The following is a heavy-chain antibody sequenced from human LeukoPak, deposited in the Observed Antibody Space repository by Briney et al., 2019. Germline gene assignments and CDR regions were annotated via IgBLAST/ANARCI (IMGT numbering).Heavy chain of an antibody. CDR2: ISSSGSTI. CDR1: GFTFSSYG. D-gene: IGHD2-2*01. Sequence: GGSLRLSCAASGFTFSSYGLSWVRQAPGKGLEWVSYISSSGSTIYYADSVKGRFTISRDNAKNSLYLQMNSLRAEDTAVYYCARDPSKPAEPRWYFDLWGRGTLVTVSS. V-gene: IGHV3-48*04. J-gene: IGHJ2*01. CDR3: ARDPSKPAEPRWYFDL.